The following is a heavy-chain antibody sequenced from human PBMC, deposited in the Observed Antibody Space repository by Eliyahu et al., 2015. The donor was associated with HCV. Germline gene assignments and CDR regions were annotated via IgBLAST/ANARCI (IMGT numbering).Heavy chain of an antibody. V-gene: IGHV3-15*01. J-gene: IGHJ4*02. CDR2: LKSKSDGGTT. CDR1: GFIFSQAS. Sequence: EVQLAESGGDLVKPGGSLXLSCAPSGFIFSQASMSWVRQAPGKGLEWVGRLKSKSDGGTTDYVAPVRGRFTISRDDSKNTVYLQMNSLKTEDTAVYYCTTERGYSDSGSFDYWGQGALVTVSS. D-gene: IGHD5-12*01. CDR3: TTERGYSDSGSFDY.